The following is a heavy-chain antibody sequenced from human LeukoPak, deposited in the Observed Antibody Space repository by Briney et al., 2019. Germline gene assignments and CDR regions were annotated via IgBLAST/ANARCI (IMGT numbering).Heavy chain of an antibody. D-gene: IGHD2-15*01. CDR2: INWNGGST. Sequence: PGGSLRLSCAASGFTFDDYGMSWVRQAPGKGLEWVSGINWNGGSTGYADSVKGRFTISRDNAKNSLYLQMNSLRAEDTALYHCARALQCSGGSCYADYDAFDIWGQGTMVTVSS. V-gene: IGHV3-20*01. J-gene: IGHJ3*02. CDR3: ARALQCSGGSCYADYDAFDI. CDR1: GFTFDDYG.